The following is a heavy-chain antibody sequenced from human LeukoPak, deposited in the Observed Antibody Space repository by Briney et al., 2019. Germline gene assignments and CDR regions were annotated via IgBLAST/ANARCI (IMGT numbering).Heavy chain of an antibody. Sequence: ETLSLTCTVSGASIPAYYWSWIRQPPGKGLEWIGYIHYSGNTKYSSSLKSRVTTSVDTSRSQFSLKLSSVTAADTAVYYCARGVGCSGGTCYSVYWLDPWGQGTLVTVSS. CDR1: GASIPAYY. D-gene: IGHD2-15*01. J-gene: IGHJ5*02. V-gene: IGHV4-59*01. CDR2: IHYSGNT. CDR3: ARGVGCSGGTCYSVYWLDP.